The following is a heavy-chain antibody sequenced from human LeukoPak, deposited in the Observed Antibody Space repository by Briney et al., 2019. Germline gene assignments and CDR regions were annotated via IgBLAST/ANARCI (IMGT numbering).Heavy chain of an antibody. V-gene: IGHV4-30-2*01. CDR2: IYHSGST. CDR3: ARGGSMVVIARFDAFDI. CDR1: GGSISSGGYY. D-gene: IGHD2-21*01. Sequence: SETLSLTCTVSGGSISSGGYYWSWIRQPPGKGLEWIGYIYHSGSTYYNPSLKSRVTISVDRSKNQFSLKLSSVTAADTAVYYCARGGSMVVIARFDAFDIWGQGTMVTVSS. J-gene: IGHJ3*02.